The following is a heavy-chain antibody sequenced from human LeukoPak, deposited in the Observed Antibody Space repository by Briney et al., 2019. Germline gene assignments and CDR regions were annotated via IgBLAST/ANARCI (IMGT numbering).Heavy chain of an antibody. V-gene: IGHV3-30-3*01. CDR3: ARAVPLALYYDFWSGYLNWFDP. J-gene: IGHJ5*02. Sequence: GRYLRLSCAASGFTFSSYAMHWVRQAPGKGLEWVAVISYDGSNKYYADSVKGRFTISRDNSKNTLYLQMNSLRAEDTAVYYCARAVPLALYYDFWSGYLNWFDPWGQGTLVTVSA. CDR2: ISYDGSNK. D-gene: IGHD3-3*01. CDR1: GFTFSSYA.